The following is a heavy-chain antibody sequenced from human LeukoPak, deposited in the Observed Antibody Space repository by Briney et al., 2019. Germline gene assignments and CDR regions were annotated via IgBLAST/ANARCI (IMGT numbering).Heavy chain of an antibody. CDR3: ARDSGGAPFDY. Sequence: GGSLRLSCAASGFTFKNAWMSWVRQAPGKGLEWVAVIWHDGSNENYADSVRGRFTISRDNSKNTLHLQMNSLRAEDTAVYHCARDSGGAPFDYWGQGTLVTVSS. CDR1: GFTFKNAW. CDR2: IWHDGSNE. D-gene: IGHD1-26*01. V-gene: IGHV3-33*08. J-gene: IGHJ4*02.